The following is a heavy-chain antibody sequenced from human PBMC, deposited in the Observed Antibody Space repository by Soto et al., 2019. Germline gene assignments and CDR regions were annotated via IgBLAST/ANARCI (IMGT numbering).Heavy chain of an antibody. D-gene: IGHD1-20*01. Sequence: QVQLVQSGAEVKKPGSSVKVSCKASGGTFSSYAISWVRQAPGQGLEWMGGIIPIFGTANYAQKFQGRVTITADESTSTAYIELSSLRSEDTAVYYCARVLAITGTATGGMDVWGQGTTVTVSS. J-gene: IGHJ6*02. V-gene: IGHV1-69*12. CDR3: ARVLAITGTATGGMDV. CDR1: GGTFSSYA. CDR2: IIPIFGTA.